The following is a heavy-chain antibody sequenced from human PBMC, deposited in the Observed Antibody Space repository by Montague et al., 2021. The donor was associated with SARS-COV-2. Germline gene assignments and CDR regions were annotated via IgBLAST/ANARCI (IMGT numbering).Heavy chain of an antibody. CDR2: ISSSSSYI. J-gene: IGHJ6*02. Sequence: SLRLSCAVSGFTFSSYSMNWVRQVPGKGLEWVSSISSSSSYIYYADSVKGRFTISRDNAKNSLYLQMNSLRAEDTAVYYCARDSPDYVWGSYGMDVWGQGTTVTVSS. CDR3: ARDSPDYVWGSYGMDV. D-gene: IGHD3-16*01. CDR1: GFTFSSYS. V-gene: IGHV3-21*01.